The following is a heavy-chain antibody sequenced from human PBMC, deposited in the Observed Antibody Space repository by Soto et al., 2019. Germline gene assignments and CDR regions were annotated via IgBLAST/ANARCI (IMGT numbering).Heavy chain of an antibody. Sequence: EVQLVESGGGLVQPGGSLRLSCAASGFTFSTYNMNWVRQAPGKGLEWVSYISSSSSSIHYADSVKGRFTISRDNAKNSLYLQMNSLRAEDTAVYYCARDLGVWNDVGWGQGTLVTVSS. J-gene: IGHJ4*02. CDR3: ARDLGVWNDVG. CDR2: ISSSSSSI. V-gene: IGHV3-48*01. CDR1: GFTFSTYN. D-gene: IGHD1-1*01.